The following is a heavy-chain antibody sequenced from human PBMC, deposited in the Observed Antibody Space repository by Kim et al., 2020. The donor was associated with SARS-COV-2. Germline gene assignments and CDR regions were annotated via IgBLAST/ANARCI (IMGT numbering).Heavy chain of an antibody. CDR1: GFTFDDYG. CDR3: VRGYVGGPFDL. D-gene: IGHD3-10*01. Sequence: GGSLRLSCAASGFTFDDYGMSWVRQTPMKGLEWVSGINRNSASTGYADSVKGRFTISRDNAKKSLYLQMNGLRVEDTALYYCVRGYVGGPFDLWGQGSLVTVSS. CDR2: INRNSAST. J-gene: IGHJ4*02. V-gene: IGHV3-20*04.